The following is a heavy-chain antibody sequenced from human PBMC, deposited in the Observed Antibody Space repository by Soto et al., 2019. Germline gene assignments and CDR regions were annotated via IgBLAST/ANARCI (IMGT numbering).Heavy chain of an antibody. CDR1: GGSISVNDYY. CDR2: IYYIGRT. Sequence: QLQLQESGPGLVKPSETLSLTCTVSGGSISVNDYYWGWFRQNPGKGLEWIGNIYYIGRTYYNPSLKSRLSMSVDTSKSQFSLNLNSVTAADTAVYYCARLPRYDFWTWGQGILVTVSS. D-gene: IGHD3-3*01. J-gene: IGHJ5*02. V-gene: IGHV4-39*01. CDR3: ARLPRYDFWT.